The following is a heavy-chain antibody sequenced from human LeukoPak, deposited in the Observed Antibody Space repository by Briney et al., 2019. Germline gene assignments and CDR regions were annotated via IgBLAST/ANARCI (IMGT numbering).Heavy chain of an antibody. CDR3: VRGDDWFDP. CDR1: GFTFTTYA. V-gene: IGHV3-23*01. Sequence: GGSLRLSCSASGFTFTTYAMSWVRQAPGKGLEWVSGISGSGGATYYRDSVKGRFTISRDISKNTLYLQMNSLRAEDTAVYYCVRGDDWFDPWGQGTLVTVSS. CDR2: ISGSGGAT. J-gene: IGHJ5*02. D-gene: IGHD3-10*01.